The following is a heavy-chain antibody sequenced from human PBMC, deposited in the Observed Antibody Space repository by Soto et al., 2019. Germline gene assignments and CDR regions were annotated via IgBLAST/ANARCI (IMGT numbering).Heavy chain of an antibody. J-gene: IGHJ6*02. CDR3: ARRAHGSGYSYYSYGMDV. V-gene: IGHV1-18*01. D-gene: IGHD3-10*01. CDR1: GYTFTSYG. Sequence: QVQLVQSGAEVKKPGASVKVSCKASGYTFTSYGISWVRQAPGQGLEWMGWISAYNGNTNYAQKLQGRVTMTTDTSTSTAYRELRSLRSDDTAVYYCARRAHGSGYSYYSYGMDVWGQGTTVTVSS. CDR2: ISAYNGNT.